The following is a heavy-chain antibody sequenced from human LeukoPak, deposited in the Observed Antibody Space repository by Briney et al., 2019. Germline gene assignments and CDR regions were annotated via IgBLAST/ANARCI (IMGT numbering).Heavy chain of an antibody. V-gene: IGHV4-59*01. D-gene: IGHD2-2*01. Sequence: SETLSLTCTVSGGSISSYYWNWIRQPPGKGLEWIGYIYYSGSTNYNPSLKSRVTISVDTSKNQFSLKLSSVTAADTAVYYCARGSHAPPTNCSSTSCHHYYYYYYMDVWGKGTTVTVSS. J-gene: IGHJ6*03. CDR3: ARGSHAPPTNCSSTSCHHYYYYYYMDV. CDR2: IYYSGST. CDR1: GGSISSYY.